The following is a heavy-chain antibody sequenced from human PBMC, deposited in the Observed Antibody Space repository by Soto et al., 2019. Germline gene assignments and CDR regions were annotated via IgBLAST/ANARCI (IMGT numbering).Heavy chain of an antibody. J-gene: IGHJ4*02. CDR1: GGPINNDY. Sequence: PSETLSLTCVVSGGPINNDYWSWLRQPPGQGLEWIGFIHYTGTTRYNPSLKSRLTILLDRSKNQFSLNLNSVTAADTAVYYCATGAGWYPFWGPGTLVTVSS. D-gene: IGHD2-15*01. V-gene: IGHV4-59*01. CDR2: IHYTGTT. CDR3: ATGAGWYPF.